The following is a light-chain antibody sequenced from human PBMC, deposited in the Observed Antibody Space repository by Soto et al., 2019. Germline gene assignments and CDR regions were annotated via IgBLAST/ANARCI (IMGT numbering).Light chain of an antibody. J-gene: IGLJ1*01. CDR3: SSYTSSRAYV. Sequence: QSALTQPASVSGSHGQSITISCTGTSSDVGGYNYVSWYQQHPGKAPKLIIYEVNNRPSGVSNRFSGSKSGSTASLTISGLQAEDEADYYCSSYTSSRAYVFGIGTKLTVL. V-gene: IGLV2-14*01. CDR2: EVN. CDR1: SSDVGGYNY.